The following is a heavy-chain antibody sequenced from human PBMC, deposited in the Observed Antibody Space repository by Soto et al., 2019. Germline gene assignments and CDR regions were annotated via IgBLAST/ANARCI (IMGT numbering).Heavy chain of an antibody. Sequence: GGSLRLSCAASGFTFSSYAMSWVRQAPGKGLEWVSAISGSGGSTYYADSVKGRFTISRDNSKNTLYLQMNSLRAEDTAVYYCAKDPPNGSSFSPHPGNWFDPWGQGTLVTVSS. CDR2: ISGSGGST. V-gene: IGHV3-23*01. CDR1: GFTFSSYA. D-gene: IGHD6-13*01. J-gene: IGHJ5*02. CDR3: AKDPPNGSSFSPHPGNWFDP.